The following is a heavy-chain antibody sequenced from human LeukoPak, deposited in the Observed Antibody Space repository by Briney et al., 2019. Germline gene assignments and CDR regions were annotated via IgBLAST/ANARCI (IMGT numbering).Heavy chain of an antibody. CDR1: GFTFSSYA. CDR3: ARAPELIWFGEPLYYFDY. CDR2: ISYDGSNK. Sequence: PGRTLRLSCAASGFTFSSYAMHWVRQAPGKGLEWVAVISYDGSNKYYADSVKGRFTISRDNSKNTLYLQMNSLRAEDTAVYYCARAPELIWFGEPLYYFDYWGQGTLVTVSS. V-gene: IGHV3-30*04. J-gene: IGHJ4*02. D-gene: IGHD3-10*01.